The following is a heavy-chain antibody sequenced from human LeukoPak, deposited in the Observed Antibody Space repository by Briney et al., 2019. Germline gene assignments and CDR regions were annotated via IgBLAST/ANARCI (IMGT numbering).Heavy chain of an antibody. CDR3: ARGLYYDYVWGSYPDYYYMDV. V-gene: IGHV1-18*01. CDR2: ISAYNGNT. D-gene: IGHD3-16*02. CDR1: GYTFTSYG. Sequence: ASVKVSCKASGYTFTSYGISWVRQAPGQGLEWMGWISAYNGNTNYAQKLQGRVTMTTDTSTSTAYMELRSLRSDDTAVYYCARGLYYDYVWGSYPDYYYMDVWGKGTTVTISS. J-gene: IGHJ6*03.